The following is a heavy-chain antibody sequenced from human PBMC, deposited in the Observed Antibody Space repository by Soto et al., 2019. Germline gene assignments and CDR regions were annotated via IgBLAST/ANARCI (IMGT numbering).Heavy chain of an antibody. CDR3: ARAPPFPQWLVRRHYYGMDV. Sequence: QVQLQESGPGLVKPSGTLSLTCAVSGGSISSSNWWSWVRQPPGKGLEWIGEIYHSGSTNYNPSLKSRVTISVDKSKNQCSLKLSSVTAADTAVYYCARAPPFPQWLVRRHYYGMDVWGQGTTVTVSS. J-gene: IGHJ6*02. CDR1: GGSISSSNW. CDR2: IYHSGST. V-gene: IGHV4-4*02. D-gene: IGHD6-19*01.